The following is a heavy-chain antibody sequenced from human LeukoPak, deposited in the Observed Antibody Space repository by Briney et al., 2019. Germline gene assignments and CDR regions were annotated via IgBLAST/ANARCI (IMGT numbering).Heavy chain of an antibody. CDR1: GGSISSTCYY. J-gene: IGHJ2*01. CDR2: FYNSGST. D-gene: IGHD1-26*01. Sequence: PSETLSLTCTVSGGSISSTCYYWDWIRPPPGKGLEWFGNFYNSGSTHYSQSLKSRVTMSVDTSNNQFSLMLSSVTAADTAVYYCAKRVYSGSYNWYFDLWGRGTLVTVSS. CDR3: AKRVYSGSYNWYFDL. V-gene: IGHV4-39*01.